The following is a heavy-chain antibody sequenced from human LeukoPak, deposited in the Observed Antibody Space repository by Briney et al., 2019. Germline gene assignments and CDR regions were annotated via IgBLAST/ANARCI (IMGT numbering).Heavy chain of an antibody. CDR2: IYRSGST. CDR1: GGSISSGGYY. J-gene: IGHJ3*02. V-gene: IGHV4-30-2*01. Sequence: SETLSLTCTVSGGSISSGGYYWSWIWQPPGKGLEWIGYIYRSGSTYYNPSLKSRVTISVDKSKNQFSLKLSSVTAADTAVYYCARAESGYYYHDAFDIWGQGTMVTVSS. CDR3: ARAESGYYYHDAFDI. D-gene: IGHD3-22*01.